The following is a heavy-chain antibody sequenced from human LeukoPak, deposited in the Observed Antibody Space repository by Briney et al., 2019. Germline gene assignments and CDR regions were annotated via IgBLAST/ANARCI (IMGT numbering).Heavy chain of an antibody. CDR2: IYYSGST. V-gene: IGHV4-39*01. J-gene: IGHJ4*02. D-gene: IGHD1-26*01. CDR3: ARLGRGSYVPFEY. Sequence: NASETLSLTCSVSGGSISRSSYYWGWIRQPPGKGLEWIGSIYYSGSTYYNPSLKSRVTISVDTSKNQFSLKLSSVTAADTAVYYCARLGRGSYVPFEYWGQGTLVTVSS. CDR1: GGSISRSSYY.